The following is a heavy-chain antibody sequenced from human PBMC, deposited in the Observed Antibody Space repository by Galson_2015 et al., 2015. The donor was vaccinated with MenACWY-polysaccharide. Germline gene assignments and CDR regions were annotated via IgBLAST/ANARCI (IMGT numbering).Heavy chain of an antibody. D-gene: IGHD3-22*01. CDR1: GFTFSSYE. CDR3: ARGVYYDRSFDI. J-gene: IGHJ3*02. CDR2: ISSSGSTI. Sequence: SLRLSCAASGFTFSSYEMNWVRQAPGKGLEWVSYISSSGSTIYYADSVKGRFTISRDNAKNSLYLQMNSLRAEDTAVYYCARGVYYDRSFDIWGQGTMVTVSS. V-gene: IGHV3-48*03.